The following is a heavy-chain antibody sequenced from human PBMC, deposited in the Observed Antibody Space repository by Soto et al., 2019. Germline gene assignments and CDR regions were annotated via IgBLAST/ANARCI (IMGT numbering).Heavy chain of an antibody. D-gene: IGHD4-17*01. CDR3: ARHDYGGFGL. Sequence: PSETLSLTCNVSGGSISSGGYYWTWIRQHPGKGLEWIGSIYYSGSTYYNPSLKSRVTISVDTSKNQFSLKLSSVTAADTAVYYCARHDYGGFGLWGQGNLVTVSS. J-gene: IGHJ4*02. V-gene: IGHV4-39*01. CDR1: GGSISSGGYY. CDR2: IYYSGST.